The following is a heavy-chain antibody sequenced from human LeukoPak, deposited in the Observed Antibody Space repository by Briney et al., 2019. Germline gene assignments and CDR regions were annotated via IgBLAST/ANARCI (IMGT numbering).Heavy chain of an antibody. CDR3: ARDRGIAAAGDY. Sequence: ASVKVSCKASGYTFTGYYMHWVRQAPGQGLEWMGWINPNSGGTNCAQKFQGRVTMTRDTSIGTAYMELSRLRSDDTAVYYCARDRGIAAAGDYWGQGTLVTVSS. J-gene: IGHJ4*02. CDR1: GYTFTGYY. V-gene: IGHV1-2*02. CDR2: INPNSGGT. D-gene: IGHD6-13*01.